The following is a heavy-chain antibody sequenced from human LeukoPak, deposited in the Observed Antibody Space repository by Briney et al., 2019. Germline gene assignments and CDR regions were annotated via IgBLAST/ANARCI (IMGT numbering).Heavy chain of an antibody. CDR1: GYTFTVYY. CDR3: ARSGDIDAFDI. D-gene: IGHD5-12*01. V-gene: IGHV1-2*02. J-gene: IGHJ3*02. Sequence: ASVKVSCKASGYTFTVYYMHGVRQAPGQGLEWMGWINPNSGGTKYAKKFQGRVTMTRDTSISTAYMELSRLRSDDTAVYYCARSGDIDAFDIWGQGTMVTVSS. CDR2: INPNSGGT.